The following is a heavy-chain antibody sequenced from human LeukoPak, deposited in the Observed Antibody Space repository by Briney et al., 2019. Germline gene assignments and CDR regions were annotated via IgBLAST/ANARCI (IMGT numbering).Heavy chain of an antibody. CDR2: FDPEDGET. CDR3: ATSKGLGSYGELFDY. Sequence: ASVKVSCKVSGHTLTELSMHWVRQAPGKGLEWMGGFDPEDGETIYAQKFQGRVTMTEDTSTDTAYMELSSLRSEDTAVYYCATSKGLGSYGELFDYWGQGTLVTVSS. J-gene: IGHJ4*02. D-gene: IGHD4-17*01. V-gene: IGHV1-24*01. CDR1: GHTLTELS.